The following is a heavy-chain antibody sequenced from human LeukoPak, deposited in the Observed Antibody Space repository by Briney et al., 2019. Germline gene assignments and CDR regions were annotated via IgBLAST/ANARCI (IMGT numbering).Heavy chain of an antibody. J-gene: IGHJ5*02. V-gene: IGHV1-8*01. CDR1: GYTFTNYD. CDR3: AREDYDFWSGYRVKTGENWFDP. D-gene: IGHD3-3*01. Sequence: ASVKVSCKASGYTFTNYDINWVRQATGQGLERMGWMNPNSGNTGYAQKFQGRVTMTRNTSISTAYMELSSLRSEDTAVYYCAREDYDFWSGYRVKTGENWFDPWGQGTLVTVSS. CDR2: MNPNSGNT.